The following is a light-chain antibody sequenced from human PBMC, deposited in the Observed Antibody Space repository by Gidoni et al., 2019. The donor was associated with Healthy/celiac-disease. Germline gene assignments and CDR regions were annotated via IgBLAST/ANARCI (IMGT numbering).Light chain of an antibody. V-gene: IGLV2-14*01. Sequence: QSALTQPASVSVSPGQSITISCTGTSSDVGGYNYVSWYQQHPGKAPKLMIYDVSTRPSGVSNRFSGSKSGNTASLTISGLQAEDEADYYCSSYTSSSTSYVFGTGTKVTVL. CDR1: SSDVGGYNY. CDR2: DVS. J-gene: IGLJ1*01. CDR3: SSYTSSSTSYV.